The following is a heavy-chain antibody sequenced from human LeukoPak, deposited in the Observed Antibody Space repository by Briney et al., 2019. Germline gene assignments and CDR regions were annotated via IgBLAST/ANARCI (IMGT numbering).Heavy chain of an antibody. CDR2: ISYDGTKK. D-gene: IGHD6-13*01. CDR1: GFIFTRYG. CDR3: AKGIAAAEGFDY. J-gene: IGHJ4*02. V-gene: IGHV3-30*18. Sequence: GGSLRLPCAASGFIFTRYGMHWVRQAPGKGLEWVAVISYDGTKKYFADSVKGRFTISRDNSKNTLYLQMNSLRAEDTAVYYCAKGIAAAEGFDYWGQGTLVTVSS.